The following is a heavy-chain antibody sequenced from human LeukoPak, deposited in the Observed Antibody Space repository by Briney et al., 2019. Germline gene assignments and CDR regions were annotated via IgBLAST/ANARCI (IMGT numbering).Heavy chain of an antibody. D-gene: IGHD1/OR15-1a*01. V-gene: IGHV4-59*08. CDR1: GGSISSYY. CDR2: IYLYGTT. J-gene: IGHJ6*02. Sequence: SETLSLTCAVSGGSISSYYWSWIRQPPGKGLEWIGEIYLYGTTNYNPSFTSRVTISVDKSSKQISQILISITAAETAAYYCARQKWEQQGRDYYFNGLDVWGPGTTVIVSS. CDR3: ARQKWEQQGRDYYFNGLDV.